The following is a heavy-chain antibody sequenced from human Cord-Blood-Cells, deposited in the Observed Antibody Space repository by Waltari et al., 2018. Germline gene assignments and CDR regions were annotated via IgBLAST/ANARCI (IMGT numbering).Heavy chain of an antibody. Sequence: QVQLQESGPGLVKPSETLSLTCTVSGYSISSGYYWGWIRQPPGKGMEWIGSIYHRGSTYYIPSLKSRVTISVDTSKNQFSLKLSSVTAADTAVYYCARAGIWDDNWFDPWGQGTLVTVSS. CDR3: ARAGIWDDNWFDP. D-gene: IGHD2-15*01. CDR2: IYHRGST. V-gene: IGHV4-38-2*02. J-gene: IGHJ5*02. CDR1: GYSISSGYY.